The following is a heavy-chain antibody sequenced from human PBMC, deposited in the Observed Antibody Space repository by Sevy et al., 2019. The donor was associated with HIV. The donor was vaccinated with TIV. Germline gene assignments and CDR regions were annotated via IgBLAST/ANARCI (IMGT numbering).Heavy chain of an antibody. J-gene: IGHJ3*02. Sequence: GGSLRLSCAASGFTFNNYAMSWVRQAPGKGLEGKGLEWVSTISGGGGGTYYADSVRGRFTISRDNSKNTLYLQMNSLRAEDTAVYYCAKGAHYYDSSGLDAFDIWGQGTMVTVSS. CDR2: ISGGGGGT. CDR3: AKGAHYYDSSGLDAFDI. V-gene: IGHV3-23*01. D-gene: IGHD3-22*01. CDR1: GFTFNNYA.